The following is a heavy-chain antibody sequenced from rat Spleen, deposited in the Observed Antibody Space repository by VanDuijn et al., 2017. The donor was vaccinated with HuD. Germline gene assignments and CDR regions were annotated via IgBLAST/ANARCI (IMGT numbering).Heavy chain of an antibody. D-gene: IGHD5-1*01. Sequence: EVQLVESGGGLVQPGRSLKLSCAASGFTFSNYDMAWVRQAPTKGLEWVASISTSGGSTYYRDSVKGRFTVSRDNAKSTLYLQMDSLRSEDTATYYCARQTANWERYFDYWGQGVMVTVSS. V-gene: IGHV5-25*01. CDR2: ISTSGGST. CDR1: GFTFSNYD. CDR3: ARQTANWERYFDY. J-gene: IGHJ2*01.